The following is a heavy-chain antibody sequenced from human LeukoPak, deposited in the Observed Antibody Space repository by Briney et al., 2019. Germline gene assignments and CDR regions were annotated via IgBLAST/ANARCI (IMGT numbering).Heavy chain of an antibody. Sequence: PGGSLRFSCAASGFTFSSYSMNWVRQAPGKGLEWVSSISSSSSYIYYADSVKGRFTISRDNAKNSLYLQMNSLRAEDTAVYYCARDFDHYGSGSYDYWGQGTLVTVSS. CDR1: GFTFSSYS. CDR2: ISSSSSYI. V-gene: IGHV3-21*01. D-gene: IGHD3-10*01. CDR3: ARDFDHYGSGSYDY. J-gene: IGHJ4*02.